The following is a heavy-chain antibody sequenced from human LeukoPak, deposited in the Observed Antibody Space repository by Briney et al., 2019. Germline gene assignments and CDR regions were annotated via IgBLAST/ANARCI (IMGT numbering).Heavy chain of an antibody. J-gene: IGHJ4*02. CDR3: VRQRRYCSGDSCYQRTFDY. CDR2: IKQDGSEK. V-gene: IGHV3-7*01. CDR1: GFTFSSYG. Sequence: GRSLRLSCAASGFTFSSYGMHWVRQAPGKGLEWVANIKQDGSEKSYVGSVTGRFTISRDNAKNSLYMQMNSLRAEDTAVYYCVRQRRYCSGDSCYQRTFDYWGQGTLVTVSS. D-gene: IGHD2-15*01.